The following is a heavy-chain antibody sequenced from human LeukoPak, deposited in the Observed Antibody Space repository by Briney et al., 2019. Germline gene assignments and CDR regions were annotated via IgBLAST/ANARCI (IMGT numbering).Heavy chain of an antibody. CDR1: GGSISSISYY. D-gene: IGHD3-16*01. V-gene: IGHV4-39*01. CDR2: IYYSGST. CDR3: ARLGIMGAFDI. Sequence: SETLSLTCTVSGGSISSISYYWGWIRQPPGKGLEWIGSIYYSGSTYYNPSLKSRVTISVDTSKNQFSLKLSSVTAADTAVYYCARLGIMGAFDIWGQGTMVTVSS. J-gene: IGHJ3*02.